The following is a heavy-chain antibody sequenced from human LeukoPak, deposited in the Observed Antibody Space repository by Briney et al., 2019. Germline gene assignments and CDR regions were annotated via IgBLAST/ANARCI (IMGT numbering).Heavy chain of an antibody. V-gene: IGHV3-53*01. J-gene: IGHJ6*03. Sequence: RGSLRLSCAASGFSVSSNFMSWVRQAPGKGLEWVSVIYSGGTTYYADSVKGRFTISRDNSKNTLSLQMNNLRAEDTAVYYCARDGYGNNYMDVWGKGTTVTVSS. CDR1: GFSVSSNF. CDR2: IYSGGTT. D-gene: IGHD1/OR15-1a*01. CDR3: ARDGYGNNYMDV.